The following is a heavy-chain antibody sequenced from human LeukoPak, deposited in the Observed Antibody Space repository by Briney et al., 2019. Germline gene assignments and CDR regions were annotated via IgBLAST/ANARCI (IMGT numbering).Heavy chain of an antibody. CDR2: IYYTGST. D-gene: IGHD6-19*01. Sequence: PSQTLSLTCTVSGGSISSGDYYWVWIRQHPEKGLEWIGYIYYTGSTSYNPSLKSRVTISIDRSQNQFSLRLSSVTAADTAVYYCARPLNAVHDASDVWGQGTMVTVSS. CDR1: GGSISSGDYY. CDR3: ARPLNAVHDASDV. V-gene: IGHV4-31*03. J-gene: IGHJ3*01.